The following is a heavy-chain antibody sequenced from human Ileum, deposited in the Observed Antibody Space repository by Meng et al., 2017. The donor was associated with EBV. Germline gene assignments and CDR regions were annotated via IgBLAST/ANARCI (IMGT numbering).Heavy chain of an antibody. D-gene: IGHD3-22*01. J-gene: IGHJ4*02. CDR3: ARNVPGTSAYYD. Sequence: QVQLQESGPGLVKPSDTLSLTCAASGYSISSTNWWGWIRQPPGKGLEWIGYIYYSGSTSHNPSLKSRVTMSVDTSKNQFSLNLNSVTAVDTAVYYCARNVPGTSAYYDWGQGTLVTVSS. V-gene: IGHV4-28*01. CDR2: IYYSGST. CDR1: GYSISSTNW.